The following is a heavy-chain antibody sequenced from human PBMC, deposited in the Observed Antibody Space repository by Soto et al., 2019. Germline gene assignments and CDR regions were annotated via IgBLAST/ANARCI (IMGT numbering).Heavy chain of an antibody. Sequence: PGGSLRLSCGASGFTFSSHAMTWVRQAPGKGLEWVSAISGSGDSTYYADSVKGRFTISRDNSKNTLYLQMNSLRAEDTAVYYCAKEDLFEDYYYGMDVWGQGTTVTVSS. D-gene: IGHD3-10*01. CDR2: ISGSGDST. J-gene: IGHJ6*02. CDR1: GFTFSSHA. V-gene: IGHV3-23*01. CDR3: AKEDLFEDYYYGMDV.